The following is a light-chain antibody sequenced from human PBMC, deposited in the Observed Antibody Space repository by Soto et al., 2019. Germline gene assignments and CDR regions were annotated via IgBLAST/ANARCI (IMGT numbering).Light chain of an antibody. J-gene: IGKJ1*01. CDR2: GAS. CDR1: QNVGNN. CDR3: QQYNNWPQT. V-gene: IGKV3-15*01. Sequence: EVVMTQSPATVSVSPGERATLSCRASQNVGNNLVWYQQKPGQAPRLLIYGASTRATGIPARFSGSGSGTEFTLTISSLQSEDFAVYYCQQYNNWPQTFGQGTKVDIK.